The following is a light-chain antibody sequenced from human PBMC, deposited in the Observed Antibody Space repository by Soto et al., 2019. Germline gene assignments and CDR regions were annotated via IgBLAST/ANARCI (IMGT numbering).Light chain of an antibody. Sequence: EIVLTQSPATLSLSPGERATLSCRASQSVSSYLAWYQQKPGQAPRLLIYDASNRATGIPARFSGSGSGPDFTLTISSREPEDFAVYYCQQRSNWPPMVTFGPGTKVDIK. V-gene: IGKV3-11*01. J-gene: IGKJ3*01. CDR3: QQRSNWPPMVT. CDR1: QSVSSY. CDR2: DAS.